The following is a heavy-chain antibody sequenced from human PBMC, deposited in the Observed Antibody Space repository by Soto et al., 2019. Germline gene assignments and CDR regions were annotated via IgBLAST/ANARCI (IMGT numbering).Heavy chain of an antibody. D-gene: IGHD3-3*01. CDR3: ARGQLYYDFWSGPNNWFDP. Sequence: GGSLRLSCAASGFTFSSYSMNWVRQAPGKGLEWVSYISSSSSTIYYADSVKGRFTISRDNAKNSLYLQMNSLRAEDTAVYYCARGQLYYDFWSGPNNWFDPWGQGTLVTVSS. CDR1: GFTFSSYS. V-gene: IGHV3-48*01. CDR2: ISSSSSTI. J-gene: IGHJ5*02.